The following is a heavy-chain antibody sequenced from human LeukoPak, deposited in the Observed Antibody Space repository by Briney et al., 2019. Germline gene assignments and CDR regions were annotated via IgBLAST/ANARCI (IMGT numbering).Heavy chain of an antibody. CDR2: INHSGST. Sequence: SETLSLTCAVYGGSFSDYYWSWIRQPPGKGLEWIGEINHSGSTNYNPSLKSRVTMSVDTSKNQFSLNLGSVTAADTAVYYCARCLDGGRGEAADYWGQGTLVTVSS. D-gene: IGHD4-23*01. CDR1: GGSFSDYY. CDR3: ARCLDGGRGEAADY. V-gene: IGHV4-34*01. J-gene: IGHJ4*02.